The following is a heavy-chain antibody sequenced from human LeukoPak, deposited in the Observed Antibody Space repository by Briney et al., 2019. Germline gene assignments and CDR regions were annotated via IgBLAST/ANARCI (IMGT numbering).Heavy chain of an antibody. D-gene: IGHD3-9*01. V-gene: IGHV1-18*01. CDR2: ISAYNGNT. CDR1: GYTFTSYG. Sequence: GASVKVSCKASGYTFTSYGISWVRRAPGQGLEWMGWISAYNGNTNYAQKLQGRVTMTTDTSTSTAYMELRSLRSDDTAVYYCARESPGDDILTGYYIDSLFDYWGQGTLVTVSS. CDR3: ARESPGDDILTGYYIDSLFDY. J-gene: IGHJ4*02.